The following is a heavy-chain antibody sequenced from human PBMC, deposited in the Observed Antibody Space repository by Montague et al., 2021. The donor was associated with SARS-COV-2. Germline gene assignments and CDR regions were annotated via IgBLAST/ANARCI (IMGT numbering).Heavy chain of an antibody. CDR2: INHSGST. Sequence: SETLSLTCAVSGGSFSGYYWSWIRQPPGKGLEWIGEINHSGSTNYNPSLKSRVTISVDTSKSQFSLKLSSVTAADTAVYYCARVRAVPAALRIFSLGRSYYGMDVWGQGTTVTVSS. D-gene: IGHD2-2*01. CDR3: ARVRAVPAALRIFSLGRSYYGMDV. CDR1: GGSFSGYY. J-gene: IGHJ6*02. V-gene: IGHV4-34*01.